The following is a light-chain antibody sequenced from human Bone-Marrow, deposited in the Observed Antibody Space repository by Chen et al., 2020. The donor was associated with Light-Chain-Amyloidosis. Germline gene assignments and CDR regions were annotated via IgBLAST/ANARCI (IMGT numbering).Light chain of an antibody. CDR1: NIGPTS. J-gene: IGLJ3*02. CDR2: DER. V-gene: IGLV3-21*02. CDR3: QVWDRSSDRPV. Sequence: SYVLTQPSSVSVAPGQTATIACGGNNIGPTSVHWYQQTPGQAPLLVVYDERDRPSGIPERLSGSNSGNTATLTISRVEAGDEADYYCQVWDRSSDRPVFGGGTKLTVL.